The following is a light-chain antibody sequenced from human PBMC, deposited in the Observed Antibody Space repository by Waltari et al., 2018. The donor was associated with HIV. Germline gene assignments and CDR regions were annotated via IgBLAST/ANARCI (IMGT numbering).Light chain of an antibody. CDR1: QNIYSY. CDR3: QQVNGYPLT. J-gene: IGKJ4*01. CDR2: ATS. Sequence: DIQLTQSPSFLSASIGDRVTITSRPSQNIYSYLVWYQQKPGRAPQVLIYATSTLQSGVPSRFSGSGSGTEFALTITNLQPDDFATYYCQQVNGYPLTFGGGTKVEIK. V-gene: IGKV1-9*01.